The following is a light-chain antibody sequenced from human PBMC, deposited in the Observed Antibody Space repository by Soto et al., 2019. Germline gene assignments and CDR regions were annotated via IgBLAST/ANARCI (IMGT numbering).Light chain of an antibody. CDR3: QQYNTYSPT. CDR1: QSISYW. Sequence: DIQMTQSPSTLSASVGDRVTITCRASQSISYWLAWYQQKPGKAPKLLIYDASGSESGVPSRFSGSGSGTEFTLTITSLQPDDFATYYCQQYNTYSPTFGHGTKVEIK. J-gene: IGKJ1*01. CDR2: DAS. V-gene: IGKV1-5*01.